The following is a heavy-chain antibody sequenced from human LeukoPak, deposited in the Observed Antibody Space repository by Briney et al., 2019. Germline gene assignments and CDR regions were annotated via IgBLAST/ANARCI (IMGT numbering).Heavy chain of an antibody. Sequence: PGGSLRLSCAASGFTFSSYSMNWVRQAPGKGLEWVSSISSSSSYIYYADSVKGRFTISRDNAKNSLYLQMNSLRAEDTAVYYCAREGSTSYYYYYGMDVWGQGTTVTVSS. CDR3: AREGSTSYYYYYGMDV. CDR2: ISSSSSYI. V-gene: IGHV3-21*01. CDR1: GFTFSSYS. D-gene: IGHD2-2*01. J-gene: IGHJ6*02.